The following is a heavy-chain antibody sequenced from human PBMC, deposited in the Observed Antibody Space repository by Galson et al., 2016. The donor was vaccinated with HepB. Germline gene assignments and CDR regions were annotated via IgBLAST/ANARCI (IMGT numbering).Heavy chain of an antibody. CDR3: ARAVKEYYCDSSDYSFATNEYFQH. J-gene: IGHJ1*01. CDR1: GGSVSSGSYY. V-gene: IGHV4-61*01. Sequence: SETLSLTCTVSGGSVSSGSYYWSWIRQPPGKGLEWIGYIYYRGSTNYNPSLKSRVTISVDTSKNQFSLRLSSVTAAATAVYYCARAVKEYYCDSSDYSFATNEYFQHWGQGTLVTVSS. CDR2: IYYRGST. D-gene: IGHD3-22*01.